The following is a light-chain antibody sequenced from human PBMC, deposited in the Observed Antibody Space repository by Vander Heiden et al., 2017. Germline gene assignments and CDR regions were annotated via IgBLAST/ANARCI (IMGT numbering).Light chain of an antibody. J-gene: IGLJ3*02. CDR1: SSDVGGYNY. CDR2: DVS. CDR3: CSYAGSYTFWGV. Sequence: QSALTQPRSVSGSPGQSVTISCTGTSSDVGGYNYVSWYQQHPGKAPKLMIYDVSKRPSGVPDRLSGSKSGNTASLTISGLQAEDEADYYCCSYAGSYTFWGVFGGGTKLTVL. V-gene: IGLV2-11*01.